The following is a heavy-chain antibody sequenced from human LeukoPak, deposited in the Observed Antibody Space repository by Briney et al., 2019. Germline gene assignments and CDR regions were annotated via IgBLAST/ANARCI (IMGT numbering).Heavy chain of an antibody. CDR3: ARESESSGWYDY. V-gene: IGHV3-43*02. D-gene: IGHD6-19*01. CDR2: ISGDGGST. Sequence: GGSLRLSCAASGFTFSSYWMSWVRQAPGKGLEWVSLISGDGGSTFYADSVKGRFTISRDNSKNSLYLQMISLRSDDTALYYCARESESSGWYDYWGQGTLVTVSS. CDR1: GFTFSSYW. J-gene: IGHJ4*02.